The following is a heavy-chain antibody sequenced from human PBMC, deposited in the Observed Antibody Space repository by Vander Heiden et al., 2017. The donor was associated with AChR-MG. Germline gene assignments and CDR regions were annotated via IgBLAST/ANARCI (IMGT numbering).Heavy chain of an antibody. Sequence: EVQLAQSGAEVKKPGEFLMISCMGSGYSFANHWIGWVRQMPGKGLEWMGNIYPGDSDTRHSPSFEGQVTISADKSINTTYLRWSSLKASDTAMYYCARLIPDRSGYYWWSPFDMWGQGTMVTVSS. CDR3: ARLIPDRSGYYWWSPFDM. V-gene: IGHV5-51*03. CDR2: IYPGDSDT. J-gene: IGHJ3*02. CDR1: GYSFANHW. D-gene: IGHD3-22*01.